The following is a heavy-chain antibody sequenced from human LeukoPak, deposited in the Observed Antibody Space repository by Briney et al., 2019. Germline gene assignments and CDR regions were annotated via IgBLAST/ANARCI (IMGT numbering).Heavy chain of an antibody. Sequence: PGGSLRLSCAASGFPFSSYGMHWVRQAPGKGLEWVALISYDGSNNHYADSVKGRFTISRDNSKNTLYLQMNSLRAEDTAVYYCARSGFGVLYYYGMDVWGQGTTVTVSS. CDR3: ARSGFGVLYYYGMDV. CDR1: GFPFSSYG. J-gene: IGHJ6*02. D-gene: IGHD3-10*01. V-gene: IGHV3-30*03. CDR2: ISYDGSNN.